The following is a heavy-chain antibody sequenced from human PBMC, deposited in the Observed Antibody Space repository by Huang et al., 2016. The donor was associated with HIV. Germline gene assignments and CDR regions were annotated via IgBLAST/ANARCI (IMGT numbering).Heavy chain of an antibody. J-gene: IGHJ3*02. Sequence: QVQLQESGPGLVKPSQTLSLTCSVSGGSISSGNYYWSWIRQPAGKGLEWIGHIYTRGTTSYNSSVKGRVTISGATSNNQVSLKLSSVTAADTAVYYCARLTGYSTFDIWGHGTVVTVSS. V-gene: IGHV4-61*09. CDR2: IYTRGTT. D-gene: IGHD3-9*01. CDR3: ARLTGYSTFDI. CDR1: GGSISSGNYY.